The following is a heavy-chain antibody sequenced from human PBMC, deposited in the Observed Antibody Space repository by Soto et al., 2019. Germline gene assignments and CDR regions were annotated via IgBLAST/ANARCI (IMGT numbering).Heavy chain of an antibody. J-gene: IGHJ2*01. CDR3: AKDAWGQLVFKGYFDL. CDR1: GFTFSSYA. CDR2: ISGSGGST. V-gene: IGHV3-23*01. Sequence: EVQLLESGGGLVQPGGSLRLSCAASGFTFSSYAMSWVRQAPGKGLEWVSAISGSGGSTYYADSVKGRFTISRDNSKNKLYLQMNNLRAEDTAVYYCAKDAWGQLVFKGYFDLWGRGTLVTVSS. D-gene: IGHD6-6*01.